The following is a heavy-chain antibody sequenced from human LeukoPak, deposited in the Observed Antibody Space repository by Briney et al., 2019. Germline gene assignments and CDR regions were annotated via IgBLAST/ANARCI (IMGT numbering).Heavy chain of an antibody. CDR1: GGSVSSSGYY. D-gene: IGHD4-17*01. V-gene: IGHV4-61*08. CDR3: ARRNYGDYDHYFDY. Sequence: SETLSLSCTVSGGSVSSSGYYWSWIRQPPGKGLEWIGYISYSGSGSSNPSLKSRVTISADTSRNQFSLKLSSVPAADTAVYYCARRNYGDYDHYFDYWGQGTLVTVSS. CDR2: ISYSGSG. J-gene: IGHJ4*02.